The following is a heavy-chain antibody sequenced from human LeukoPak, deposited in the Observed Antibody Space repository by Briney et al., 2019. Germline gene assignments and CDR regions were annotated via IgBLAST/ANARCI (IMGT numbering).Heavy chain of an antibody. Sequence: SVKVPCKASGGTFSSYAISWVRQAPGQGLEWMGGIIPIFGTANYAQKFQGRVTITADESTSTAYMELSSLRSEDTAVYYCARLPDYGDYGDDYWGQGTLVTVSS. D-gene: IGHD4-17*01. CDR3: ARLPDYGDYGDDY. V-gene: IGHV1-69*01. CDR1: GGTFSSYA. J-gene: IGHJ4*02. CDR2: IIPIFGTA.